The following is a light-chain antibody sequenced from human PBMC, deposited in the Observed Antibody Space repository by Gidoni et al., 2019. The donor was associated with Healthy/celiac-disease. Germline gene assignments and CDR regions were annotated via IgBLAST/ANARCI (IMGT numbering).Light chain of an antibody. CDR1: SSDVGGYNY. J-gene: IGLJ1*01. CDR3: SSYTSSSTLYV. CDR2: EVS. Sequence: QSALTQPASVSVSPGQSITISCTGTSSDVGGYNYVSWYQQHPGKAPKLMIYEVSNRPSGVSKRFSGSKSGNTASLTISGLQAEDEADYYCSSYTSSSTLYVFGTGTKVTVL. V-gene: IGLV2-14*01.